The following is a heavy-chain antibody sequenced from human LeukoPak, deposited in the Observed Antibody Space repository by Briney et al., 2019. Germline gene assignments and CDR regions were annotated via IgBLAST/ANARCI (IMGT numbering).Heavy chain of an antibody. CDR3: ARRYYYDSSGYYLSPFDY. CDR2: IYSSGNT. Sequence: SETLSLTCTVSGGSIISHYWSWIRQPPGKGLEWIGYIYSSGNTNYNPSLKSRVTISVDTSKNQFSLKLSSVTAADTAVYYCARRYYYDSSGYYLSPFDYWGQGTLVTVSS. CDR1: GGSIISHY. J-gene: IGHJ4*02. D-gene: IGHD3-22*01. V-gene: IGHV4-59*08.